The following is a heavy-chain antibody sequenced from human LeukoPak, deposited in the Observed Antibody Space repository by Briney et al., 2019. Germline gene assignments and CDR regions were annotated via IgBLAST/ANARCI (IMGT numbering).Heavy chain of an antibody. CDR3: ARETSQKGAHYMDV. CDR1: GGSFSGYY. CDR2: IDHSGST. J-gene: IGHJ6*03. V-gene: IGHV4-34*01. Sequence: SETLSLTCAVYGGSFSGYYWSWIRQPPGKGLEWIGEIDHSGSTNYNPSLKSRVTISVDTSKNQFSLKLSSVTAADTAVYYCARETSQKGAHYMDVWGKGTTVTISS. D-gene: IGHD3-16*01.